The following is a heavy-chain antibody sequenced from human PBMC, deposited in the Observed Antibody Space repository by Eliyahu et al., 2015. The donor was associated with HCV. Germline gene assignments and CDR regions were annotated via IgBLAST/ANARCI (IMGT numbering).Heavy chain of an antibody. CDR3: ARHDLL. CDR2: ITGNGDTT. D-gene: IGHD3-3*01. Sequence: EVQLVESGGGSVQPGGSLRLSCVDSAFTFTTYAMTWVRQAPGKGLEWVSGITGNGDTTYYADSVKGRFTISRDNAKKTLFLQMNGLRVEDTAIYYCARHDLLWGQGTLVTVSS. V-gene: IGHV3-23*04. J-gene: IGHJ4*02. CDR1: AFTFTTYA.